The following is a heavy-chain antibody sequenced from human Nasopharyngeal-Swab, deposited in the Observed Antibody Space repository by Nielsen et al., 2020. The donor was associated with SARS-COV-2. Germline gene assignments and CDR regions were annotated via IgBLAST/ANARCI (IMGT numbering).Heavy chain of an antibody. Sequence: ASVKVSCKASGYTFTGYYMHWVRQAPGQGLEWMGIINPSGGSTSYAQKFQGRVTMTRDTSTSTVYMELSSLRSEGTAVYYCARVGWGDPPSGSYSYYYYGMDVWGQGTTVTVSS. V-gene: IGHV1-46*01. CDR1: GYTFTGYY. CDR3: ARVGWGDPPSGSYSYYYYGMDV. J-gene: IGHJ6*02. D-gene: IGHD1-26*01. CDR2: INPSGGST.